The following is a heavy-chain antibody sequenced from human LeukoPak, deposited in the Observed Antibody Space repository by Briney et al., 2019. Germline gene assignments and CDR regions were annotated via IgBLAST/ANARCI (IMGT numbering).Heavy chain of an antibody. CDR3: AKDLGTSPTPRGYFDY. Sequence: GGSLRLSCAASGFSFSSSAMHWVRQAPGKGLEWVAFIRYDGSDKYYADSVKGRFTISRDNSKNSLYLQMDSLRTEDTAMYYCAKDLGTSPTPRGYFDYWGQGTLVTVSS. CDR1: GFSFSSSA. V-gene: IGHV3-30*02. D-gene: IGHD7-27*01. CDR2: IRYDGSDK. J-gene: IGHJ4*02.